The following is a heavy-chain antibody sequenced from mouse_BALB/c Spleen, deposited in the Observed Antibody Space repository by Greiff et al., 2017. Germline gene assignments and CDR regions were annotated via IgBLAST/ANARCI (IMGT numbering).Heavy chain of an antibody. J-gene: IGHJ3*01. V-gene: IGHV5-9-3*01. CDR1: GFTFSSYT. CDR2: ISSGGSYT. CDR3: ARPYYDYDAFAY. Sequence: EVHLVESGGGLVKPGGSLKLSCAASGFTFSSYTMSWVRQTPEKRLEWVATISSGGSYTYYPDSVKGRFTISRDNAKNTLYLQMSSLRSEDTAMYYCARPYYDYDAFAYWGQGTLVTVSA. D-gene: IGHD2-4*01.